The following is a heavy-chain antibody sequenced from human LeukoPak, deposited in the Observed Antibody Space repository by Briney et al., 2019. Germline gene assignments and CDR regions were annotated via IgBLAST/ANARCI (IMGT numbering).Heavy chain of an antibody. J-gene: IGHJ4*02. CDR2: TYYRSKWYN. D-gene: IGHD6-19*01. CDR3: ARSDSGWIDF. V-gene: IGHV6-1*01. CDR1: GDSVSSNSAA. Sequence: SQTLSLTCGISGDSVSSNSAAWNWIRQSTSRGLEWLGRTYYRSKWYNDYAVSVKGRITVNPDTSKNQFSLQLNSVTPEDTAVYYCARSDSGWIDFWGQGTLVTVSS.